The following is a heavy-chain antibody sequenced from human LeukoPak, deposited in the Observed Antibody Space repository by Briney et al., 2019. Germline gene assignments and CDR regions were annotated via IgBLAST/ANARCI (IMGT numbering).Heavy chain of an antibody. CDR1: GFTFYHYA. CDR2: LTWNGTII. CDR3: AKAPAGIRRPLEY. Sequence: GGSLRLSCAASGFTFYHYAMHWVRQAPGKGLEWVSGLTWNGTIIDYADSVKGRFTISRDNSKNTLYLEMNSLRVEDTAIYYCAKAPAGIRRPLEYWGQGSLVTVSS. V-gene: IGHV3-9*01. J-gene: IGHJ4*02. D-gene: IGHD2-2*02.